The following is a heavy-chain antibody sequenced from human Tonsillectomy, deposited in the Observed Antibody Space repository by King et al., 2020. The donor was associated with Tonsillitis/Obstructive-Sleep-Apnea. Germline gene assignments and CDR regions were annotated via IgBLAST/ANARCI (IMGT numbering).Heavy chain of an antibody. CDR2: ISAYNGNT. Sequence: QLVQSGAEVKKPGASVKVSCKASGYTFTSYGISWVRQAPGQGLEWMGWISAYNGNTNYAQKLQGRVTMTTDTSTSTAYMELRSLRSDDTAVYYCAREPTPYYDFWSGYYKYFDYWGQGTLVTVSS. CDR3: AREPTPYYDFWSGYYKYFDY. CDR1: GYTFTSYG. V-gene: IGHV1-18*01. J-gene: IGHJ4*02. D-gene: IGHD3-3*01.